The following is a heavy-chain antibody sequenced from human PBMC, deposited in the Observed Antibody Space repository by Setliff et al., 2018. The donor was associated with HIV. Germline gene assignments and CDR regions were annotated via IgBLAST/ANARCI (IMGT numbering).Heavy chain of an antibody. J-gene: IGHJ4*02. D-gene: IGHD3-10*01. CDR2: ISGSGTTT. CDR3: AKVMTLWFGASDS. Sequence: PGGSLRLSCAASGFTFDDYAVTWVHQAPGKGLDYVSAISGSGTTTYFADSVRGRFTISRDNSTNTVYLQMHSLRAEDTALYYCAKVMTLWFGASDSWGQGTRVTVS. CDR1: GFTFDDYA. V-gene: IGHV3-23*01.